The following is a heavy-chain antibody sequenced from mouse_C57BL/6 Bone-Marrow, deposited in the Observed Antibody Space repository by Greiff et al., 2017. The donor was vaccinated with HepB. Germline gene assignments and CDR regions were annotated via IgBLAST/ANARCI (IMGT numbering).Heavy chain of an antibody. D-gene: IGHD2-1*01. Sequence: VQLQQSGAELARPGASVKLSRKSSGYTFTSYGISWVKQRTGQGLEWIGEIYPRSGNTYYNEKFKGKATLTADKSSSTAYMELRSLTSEDSAVYFCAREGIYYGNYGAWFAYWGQGTLVTVSA. CDR1: GYTFTSYG. J-gene: IGHJ3*01. CDR3: AREGIYYGNYGAWFAY. CDR2: IYPRSGNT. V-gene: IGHV1-81*01.